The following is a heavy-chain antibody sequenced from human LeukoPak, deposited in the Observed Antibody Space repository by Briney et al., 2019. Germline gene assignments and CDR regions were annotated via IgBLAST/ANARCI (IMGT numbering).Heavy chain of an antibody. CDR3: AREAGDTAMVYNWFDP. J-gene: IGHJ5*02. CDR2: ISSSGSTI. V-gene: IGHV3-11*01. CDR1: GFTFSDYY. Sequence: GGSLRLSCAASGFTFSDYYMSWIRQAPGKGLEWVSYISSSGSTIYYADSVKGRFTIPRDNAKNSLYLQMNSLRAEDTAVYYCAREAGDTAMVYNWFDPWGQGTLVTVSS. D-gene: IGHD5-18*01.